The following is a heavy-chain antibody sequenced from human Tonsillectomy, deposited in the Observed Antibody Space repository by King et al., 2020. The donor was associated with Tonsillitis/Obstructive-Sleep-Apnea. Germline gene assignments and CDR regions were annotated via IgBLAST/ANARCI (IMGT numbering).Heavy chain of an antibody. Sequence: VQLQQWGAGLLKPSETLSLTCAVYGGSFSGYYWSWIRQPPGKGLEWIGEINHTGSTNYNPSLKSRVTISVDTSQNQFSLKGTSVTAADTAVYYCARNYQERPPSVWGKGTTVTVSS. D-gene: IGHD1-1*01. J-gene: IGHJ6*04. CDR2: INHTGST. CDR3: ARNYQERPPSV. CDR1: GGSFSGYY. V-gene: IGHV4-34*01.